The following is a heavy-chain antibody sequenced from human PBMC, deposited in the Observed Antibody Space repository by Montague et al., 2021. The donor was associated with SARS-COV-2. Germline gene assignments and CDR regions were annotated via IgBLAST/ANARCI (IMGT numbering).Heavy chain of an antibody. CDR2: LSYDGSNK. D-gene: IGHD3-22*01. V-gene: IGHV3-30-3*01. Sequence: SLRLSWAASGFPFSDYAMHWVRQAPGKGLEWVAILSYDGSNKYYTDSVKGRFTISRDNSKNTLYLQMNSLSADDTAVYYCARDKYYSDTTSGDFWGHGTLVTVSS. CDR3: ARDKYYSDTTSGDF. CDR1: GFPFSDYA. J-gene: IGHJ4*01.